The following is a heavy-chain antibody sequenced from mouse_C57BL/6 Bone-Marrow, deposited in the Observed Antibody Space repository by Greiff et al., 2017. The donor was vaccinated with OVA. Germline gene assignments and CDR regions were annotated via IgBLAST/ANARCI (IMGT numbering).Heavy chain of an antibody. Sequence: EVQLQQSGAELVRPGASVKLSCTASGFNIKDDYMHWVKQRPEQGLEWIGWIDPENGDTEYASKFQGKATITADTSSNTAYLQLSSLTSEDTAVYYCTTRNPLYYYGSSVFDYWGQGTTLTVSS. CDR1: GFNIKDDY. V-gene: IGHV14-4*01. J-gene: IGHJ2*01. D-gene: IGHD1-1*01. CDR2: IDPENGDT. CDR3: TTRNPLYYYGSSVFDY.